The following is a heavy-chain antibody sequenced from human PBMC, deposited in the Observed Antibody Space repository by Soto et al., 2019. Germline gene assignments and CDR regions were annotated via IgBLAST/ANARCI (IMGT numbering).Heavy chain of an antibody. CDR1: GYSFTSQW. D-gene: IGHD3-16*01. CDR2: IYPGDSDT. CDR3: ARAMPYDTYYYYAMDV. Sequence: PGESLKISCKGSGYSFTSQWIGWVRQMPGKGLEWMGIIYPGDSDTRYSPSFEGQVTISADKSISTAFLQWSSLKASDTAMYYCARAMPYDTYYYYAMDVWGQGTTVTVSS. V-gene: IGHV5-51*01. J-gene: IGHJ6*02.